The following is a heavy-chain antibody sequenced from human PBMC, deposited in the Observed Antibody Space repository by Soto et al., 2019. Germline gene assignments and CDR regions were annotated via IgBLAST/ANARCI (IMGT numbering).Heavy chain of an antibody. CDR1: GFTFSSYA. CDR3: AKDLRVGYSGYDGVGVCDY. V-gene: IGHV3-23*01. Sequence: EVQLLESGGGLVQPGGSLRLSCAASGFTFSSYAMSWVRQAPGKGLEWVSAISGSGGSTYYADSVKGRFTISRDNSKNTLYLQMNSLRAEDTAVYYCAKDLRVGYSGYDGVGVCDYWGQGTLVTVSS. D-gene: IGHD5-12*01. CDR2: ISGSGGST. J-gene: IGHJ4*02.